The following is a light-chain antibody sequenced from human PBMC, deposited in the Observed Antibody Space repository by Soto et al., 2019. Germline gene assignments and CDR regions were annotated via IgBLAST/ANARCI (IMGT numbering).Light chain of an antibody. CDR2: KAS. Sequence: DIQMTQSPSTLSASVGDRDTITCRASQSISSWLAWYQQKPGKAPKVLIYKASSLESGVPSRFSGSGSGTEFTLTITSLQPDDFATYYCQQYDSYPRTFGQGTKVEIK. V-gene: IGKV1-5*03. CDR3: QQYDSYPRT. J-gene: IGKJ1*01. CDR1: QSISSW.